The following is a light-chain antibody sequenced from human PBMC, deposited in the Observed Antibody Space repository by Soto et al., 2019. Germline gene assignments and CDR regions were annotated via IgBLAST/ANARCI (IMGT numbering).Light chain of an antibody. V-gene: IGLV4-60*03. Sequence: QAVVTQSSSASASLGSSVKLTCTLSSGHYTYTIAWHQQQPGKAPRYLMKLEGSGNYNKGSGVPDRFSGSSSGADRYLTIINVQAEDAGDYYCETWEGINHAVFGGGTQMTVL. J-gene: IGLJ7*01. CDR1: SGHYTYT. CDR3: ETWEGINHAV. CDR2: LEGSGNY.